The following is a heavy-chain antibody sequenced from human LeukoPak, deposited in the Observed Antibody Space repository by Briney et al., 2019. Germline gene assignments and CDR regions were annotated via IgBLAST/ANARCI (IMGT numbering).Heavy chain of an antibody. CDR1: GFTFSSYE. J-gene: IGHJ4*02. D-gene: IGHD3-10*01. CDR2: IIWSGGST. Sequence: GGSLRLSCAASGFTFSSYEMNWVRQAPGKGLEWVSGIIWSGGSTGYADSVKGRFTISRDNAKNSLYLQMNSLRAEDTALYYCARDDYGSGSWNDYWGRGTLVTVSS. CDR3: ARDDYGSGSWNDY. V-gene: IGHV3-20*04.